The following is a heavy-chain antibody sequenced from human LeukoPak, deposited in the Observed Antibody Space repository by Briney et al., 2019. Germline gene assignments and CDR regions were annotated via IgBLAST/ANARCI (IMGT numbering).Heavy chain of an antibody. D-gene: IGHD3-3*01. CDR1: GYTFTGYY. J-gene: IGHJ5*02. CDR3: ARDLDTIFERRSPNWFDP. CDR2: INPNSGGT. V-gene: IGHV1-2*02. Sequence: GASVKVSCKASGYTFTGYYMHWVRQAPGQGLEWMGWINPNSGGTNYAQKFQGRVTMTRDTSISTAYMELSRLRSDDTAVYYCARDLDTIFERRSPNWFDPWGQGTLVTVSS.